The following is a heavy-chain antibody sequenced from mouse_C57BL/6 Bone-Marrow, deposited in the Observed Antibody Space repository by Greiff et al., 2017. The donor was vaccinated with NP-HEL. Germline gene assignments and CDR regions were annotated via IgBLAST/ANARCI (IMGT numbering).Heavy chain of an antibody. D-gene: IGHD2-4*01. CDR1: GYTFTTYP. Sequence: VHLVESGAELVKPGASVKMSCKASGYTFTTYPIEWMKQNHGKSLEWIGNFHPYNDDTKYNEKFKGKATLTVEKSSSTVYLELSRLTSDDSAVYYCARRWDYDGRTVFDYWGQGTTLTVSS. CDR3: ARRWDYDGRTVFDY. CDR2: FHPYNDDT. J-gene: IGHJ2*01. V-gene: IGHV1-47*01.